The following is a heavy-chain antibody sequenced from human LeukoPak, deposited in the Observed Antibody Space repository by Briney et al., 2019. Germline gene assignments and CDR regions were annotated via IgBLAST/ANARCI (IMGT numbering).Heavy chain of an antibody. CDR2: IYHSGST. J-gene: IGHJ4*02. Sequence: SETLSLTCAVSGYSISSGYYWGWIREPPGKGLEWIGSIYHSGSTYYNPSLKSRVTISVDTSKNQFSLKLSSVTAADTAVYYCARDLRGDSSGYYYSYYFDYWGQGTLVTVSS. D-gene: IGHD3-22*01. V-gene: IGHV4-38-2*02. CDR1: GYSISSGYY. CDR3: ARDLRGDSSGYYYSYYFDY.